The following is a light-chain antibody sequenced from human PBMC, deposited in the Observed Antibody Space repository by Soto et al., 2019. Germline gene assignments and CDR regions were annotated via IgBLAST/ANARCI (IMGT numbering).Light chain of an antibody. V-gene: IGLV2-11*01. CDR1: SSDVGGYNY. J-gene: IGLJ2*01. Sequence: QSVLTQPRSVSGSPGQSVTISCTGTSSDVGGYNYVSWYQHDPGKAPKLMIYDVSKRPPGVPDRCSGSKSGNTASLTISGLQAEDEADYYCCSYAGSYTFVVFGGGTKVTVL. CDR3: CSYAGSYTFVV. CDR2: DVS.